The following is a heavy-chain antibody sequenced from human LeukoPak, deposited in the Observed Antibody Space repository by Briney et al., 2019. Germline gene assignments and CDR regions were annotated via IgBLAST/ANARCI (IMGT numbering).Heavy chain of an antibody. Sequence: ASVKVSCKASGYTFTSYDINWVRQATGQGLEWMGWMNPNSGNTGYAQKFQGRVTMTRNTSISTAYMELSSLRSEDTAVYYCVRATKKVATIASHFDYWGQGTLVTVSS. CDR1: GYTFTSYD. CDR2: MNPNSGNT. D-gene: IGHD5-12*01. V-gene: IGHV1-8*01. CDR3: VRATKKVATIASHFDY. J-gene: IGHJ4*02.